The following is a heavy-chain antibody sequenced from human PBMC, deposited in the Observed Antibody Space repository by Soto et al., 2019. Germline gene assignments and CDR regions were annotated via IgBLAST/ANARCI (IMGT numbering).Heavy chain of an antibody. CDR2: IIPIFGTA. CDR3: ARSAYCSGGSCYSLIWFDP. V-gene: IGHV1-69*13. Sequence: SVKVSCKASGGTFSSYAISWVRQAPGQGLERMGGIIPIFGTANYAQKFQGRVTITADESTSTAYMELSSLRSEDTAVYYCARSAYCSGGSCYSLIWFDPWGQGTLVTVSS. CDR1: GGTFSSYA. D-gene: IGHD2-15*01. J-gene: IGHJ5*02.